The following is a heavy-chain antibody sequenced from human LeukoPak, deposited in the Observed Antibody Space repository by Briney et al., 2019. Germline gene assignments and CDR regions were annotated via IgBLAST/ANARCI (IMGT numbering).Heavy chain of an antibody. CDR2: IYYSGRT. CDR3: ARGVGAVAGPGWFDP. CDR1: GGSIGSSSYY. Sequence: SETLSLTCTVSGGSIGSSSYYWGWIRQPPGKGLEWIGSIYYSGRTSYNPSLKSRVTISVDTSKNQFSLKLSSVTAADTAVYYCARGVGAVAGPGWFDPWGQGTLVTVSS. D-gene: IGHD6-19*01. V-gene: IGHV4-39*07. J-gene: IGHJ5*02.